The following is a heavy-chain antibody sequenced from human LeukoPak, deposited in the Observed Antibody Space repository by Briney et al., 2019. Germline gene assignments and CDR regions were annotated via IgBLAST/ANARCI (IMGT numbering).Heavy chain of an antibody. CDR3: ARDLGDGYNPFDY. Sequence: ASVKVSCKASGYTFTDYYMHWVGQAPGQGLEWMGCINLYSGGAHYAQKFQDWLSMTRDTSINTAYMELSSLRSDDTAVYYCARDLGDGYNPFDYWGQGTLVTVSS. J-gene: IGHJ4*02. CDR2: INLYSGGA. V-gene: IGHV1-2*04. D-gene: IGHD5-24*01. CDR1: GYTFTDYY.